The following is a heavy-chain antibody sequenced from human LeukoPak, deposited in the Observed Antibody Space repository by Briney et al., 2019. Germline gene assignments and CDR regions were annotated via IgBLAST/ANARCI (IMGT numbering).Heavy chain of an antibody. V-gene: IGHV4-59*12. CDR2: IYYSGST. CDR3: ARGILRPAAAAYFDY. Sequence: SEALSLTCTVSGGSISSYYWSWIRQPPGKGLEWIGYIYYSGSTSCNPSLKSRVTISVDTSKNQFSLKLSSVTAADTAVYYCARGILRPAAAAYFDYWGQGTLVTVSS. D-gene: IGHD2-2*01. CDR1: GGSISSYY. J-gene: IGHJ4*02.